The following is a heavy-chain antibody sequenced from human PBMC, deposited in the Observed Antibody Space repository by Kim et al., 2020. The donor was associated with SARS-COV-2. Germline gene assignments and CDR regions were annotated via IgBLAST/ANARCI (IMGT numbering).Heavy chain of an antibody. J-gene: IGHJ4*02. CDR2: IKQDGSEK. CDR3: ARDSGGAAAGSGLTYYFDY. Sequence: GGSLRLSCAASGFTFSSYWMSWVRQAPGKGLEWVANIKQDGSEKYYVDSVKGRFTISRDNAKNSLYLQMNSLRAEDTAVYYCARDSGGAAAGSGLTYYFDYWGQGTLVTVSS. V-gene: IGHV3-7*01. CDR1: GFTFSSYW. D-gene: IGHD6-13*01.